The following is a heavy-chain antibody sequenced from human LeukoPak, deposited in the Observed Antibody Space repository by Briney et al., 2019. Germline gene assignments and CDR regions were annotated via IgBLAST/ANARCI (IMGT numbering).Heavy chain of an antibody. Sequence: GGSLRLSCAASGFTFSSYAMHWVRQAPGKGLEWVAVISYDGSNKYYADSVKGRFTISRDNSKNTLYLQMNSLRAEDTAVYYCARGEIQLWLYYFDYWGQGTLVTVFS. D-gene: IGHD5-18*01. V-gene: IGHV3-30-3*01. J-gene: IGHJ4*02. CDR1: GFTFSSYA. CDR3: ARGEIQLWLYYFDY. CDR2: ISYDGSNK.